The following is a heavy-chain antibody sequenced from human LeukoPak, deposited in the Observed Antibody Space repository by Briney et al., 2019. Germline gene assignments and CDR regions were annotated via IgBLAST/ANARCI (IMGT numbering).Heavy chain of an antibody. Sequence: SETLSLTCNVSGGSVSTYYWSWIRQPAGKGLEWIGRIFTSGSTSYNPSLKSRVAMSEDTSKNQFSLKLSPVTAADTAVYYCARVTGMRYFDSWGPGTLVTVSS. CDR1: GGSVSTYY. V-gene: IGHV4-4*07. D-gene: IGHD3-9*01. J-gene: IGHJ4*02. CDR2: IFTSGST. CDR3: ARVTGMRYFDS.